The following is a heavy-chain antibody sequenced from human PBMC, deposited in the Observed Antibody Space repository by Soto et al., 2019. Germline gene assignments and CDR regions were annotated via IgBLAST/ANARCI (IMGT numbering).Heavy chain of an antibody. CDR2: ISSSSSYI. J-gene: IGHJ6*02. CDR3: AIFVVAGFSYEGMVV. D-gene: IGHD2-15*01. Sequence: GGSLRLSCAASGFTFSSYSMNWVRQAPGKGLEWVSSISSSSSYIYYADSVKGRFTISRDNAKNTLYLQMNSLRAEDTAVYYCAIFVVAGFSYEGMVVSGQATTVTVSS. V-gene: IGHV3-21*01. CDR1: GFTFSSYS.